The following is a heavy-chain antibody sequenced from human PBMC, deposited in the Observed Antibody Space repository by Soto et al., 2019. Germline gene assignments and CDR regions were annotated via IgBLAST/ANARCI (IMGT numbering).Heavy chain of an antibody. D-gene: IGHD3-16*01. CDR1: GGSISSYY. CDR2: IYYSGST. V-gene: IGHV4-59*01. J-gene: IGHJ4*02. Sequence: SETLSLTCTVSGGSISSYYWSWIRQPPGKGLEWIGYIYYSGSTNYNPSLKSRVTISVDTSKNQFSLKLSSVTAADTAVYYCARGTRYDYIWGINPTSPHYFDDWGQGTLVTVSS. CDR3: ARGTRYDYIWGINPTSPHYFDD.